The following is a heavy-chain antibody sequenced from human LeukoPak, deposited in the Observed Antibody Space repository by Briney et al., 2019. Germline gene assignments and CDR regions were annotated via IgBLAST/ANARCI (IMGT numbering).Heavy chain of an antibody. Sequence: GGSLRLSCAASGFTFDEYTMHWVRQVPGKGLEWVSVIGWDSDSKYYLESVKGRFTISRDNSKNSLYLQMNSLRTEDTAFYYCAKDRSRSYSSFDSWGQGTLVTVSS. CDR3: AKDRSRSYSSFDS. CDR1: GFTFDEYT. J-gene: IGHJ4*02. CDR2: IGWDSDSK. V-gene: IGHV3-43*01. D-gene: IGHD6-19*01.